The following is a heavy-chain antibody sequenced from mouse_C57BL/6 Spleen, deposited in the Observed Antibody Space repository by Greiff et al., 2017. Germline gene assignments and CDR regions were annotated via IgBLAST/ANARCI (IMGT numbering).Heavy chain of an antibody. V-gene: IGHV1-82*01. Sequence: VQLQQSGPELVKPGASVKISCKASGYAFSSSWMNWVKQRPGKGLEWIGRIYPGDGDTNYNGKFKGKATLTADKSSSTAYMQLSSLTSEDSAVYFCAGSPGTWFAYWGQGTLVTVSA. CDR1: GYAFSSSW. J-gene: IGHJ3*01. CDR2: IYPGDGDT. CDR3: AGSPGTWFAY.